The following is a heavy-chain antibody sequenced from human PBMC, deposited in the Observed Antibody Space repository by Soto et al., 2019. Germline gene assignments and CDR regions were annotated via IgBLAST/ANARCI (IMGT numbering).Heavy chain of an antibody. J-gene: IGHJ4*02. CDR3: ARDRDWSLFDY. D-gene: IGHD3-9*01. CDR2: ISYDGSNK. Sequence: GGSLRLSCAASGFTFSSYGMHWVRQAPGKGLEWVAVISYDGSNKYYADSVKGRFTISRDNSKNTLYLQMNSLRAEDTAVYYCARDRDWSLFDYWGQGTLVTVSS. V-gene: IGHV3-30*03. CDR1: GFTFSSYG.